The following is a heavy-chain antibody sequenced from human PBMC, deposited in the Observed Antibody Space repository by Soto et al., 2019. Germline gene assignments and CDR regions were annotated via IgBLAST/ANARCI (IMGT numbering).Heavy chain of an antibody. V-gene: IGHV2-5*01. CDR3: AHTSPGDPRYYYYGMDV. J-gene: IGHJ6*02. CDR1: GFSLSTSGVG. D-gene: IGHD3-10*01. Sequence: QITLKESGPTLVKPTQTLTLTCTFSGFSLSTSGVGVGWIRQPPGKALEWLALIYWYDDKRYSPSLKSRLTITKDTSKNQVVLTMTNMDPVDTATYYCAHTSPGDPRYYYYGMDVWGQGTTVTVSS. CDR2: IYWYDDK.